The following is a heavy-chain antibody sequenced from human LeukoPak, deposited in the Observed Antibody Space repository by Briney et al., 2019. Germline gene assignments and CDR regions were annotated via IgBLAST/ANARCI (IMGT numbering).Heavy chain of an antibody. CDR3: AKGARSSSGYTTD. V-gene: IGHV3-20*04. CDR1: GFTFSSYW. CDR2: INWNSVSA. J-gene: IGHJ4*02. D-gene: IGHD3-22*01. Sequence: GGSLRLSCAASGFTFSSYWMSWVRQAPGKGLEWVAGINWNSVSAVYADSLKGRLTISRDNAKNSLFLQMNSLKTEDTAFYYCAKGARSSSGYTTDWGQGILVTVSS.